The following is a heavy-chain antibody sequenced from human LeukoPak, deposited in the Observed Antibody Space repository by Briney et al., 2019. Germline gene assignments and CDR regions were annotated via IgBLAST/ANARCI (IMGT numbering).Heavy chain of an antibody. J-gene: IGHJ4*02. V-gene: IGHV3-21*06. Sequence: PGGSLRLSCAASGFAFSSYNMKWVRRAPGKGLEWVSFISTTSTYIYYADSVKGRFTVSTDNSKNLLYLQMDSLRVEDTAVYYCARAGTCSSTSCDGGIEYWGQGTLVTVSS. CDR1: GFAFSSYN. CDR2: ISTTSTYI. CDR3: ARAGTCSSTSCDGGIEY. D-gene: IGHD2-2*01.